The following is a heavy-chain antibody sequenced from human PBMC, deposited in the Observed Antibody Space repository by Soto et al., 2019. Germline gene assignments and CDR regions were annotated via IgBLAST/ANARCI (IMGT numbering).Heavy chain of an antibody. D-gene: IGHD2-15*01. J-gene: IGHJ6*02. Sequence: SETLSLTCTVSGGSISSGDYYWSWIRQPPGKGLEWIGYIYYSGSTYYNPSLKSRVTISVDTSKNQFSLKLSSVTAADTAVYYCAREEGLGGYYYYGMDVWGQGTTVTVSS. CDR3: AREEGLGGYYYYGMDV. CDR2: IYYSGST. CDR1: GGSISSGDYY. V-gene: IGHV4-30-4*01.